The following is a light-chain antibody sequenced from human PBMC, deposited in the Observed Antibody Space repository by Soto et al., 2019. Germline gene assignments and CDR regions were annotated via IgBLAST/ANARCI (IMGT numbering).Light chain of an antibody. CDR2: GAS. V-gene: IGKV3-20*01. Sequence: EIVLTQSPGTLSLSPGERATLSCRASQSVSRSYLAWYQQKPGQAPRLLIYGASSRATGIPDRFSGSGSGTDFTLTISRLEPEDFAVYYCHQYGNSPPSTFGPGQQLEIK. CDR3: HQYGNSPPST. CDR1: QSVSRSY. J-gene: IGKJ2*01.